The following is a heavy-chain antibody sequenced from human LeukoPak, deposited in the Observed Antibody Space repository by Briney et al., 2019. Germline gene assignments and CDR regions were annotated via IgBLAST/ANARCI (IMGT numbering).Heavy chain of an antibody. V-gene: IGHV1-2*03. CDR3: AGSRNYDIFESDY. J-gene: IGHJ4*02. CDR1: GYTFTGYY. Sequence: LGASVKVSCKASGYTFTGYYMHWVRQAPGQGLEWMGWINPNSGDTNYAQKFQGRVTMTSDTSISTAYMELSRLRSDDTAVYYCAGSRNYDIFESDYWGQGTLVTVSS. D-gene: IGHD3-9*01. CDR2: INPNSGDT.